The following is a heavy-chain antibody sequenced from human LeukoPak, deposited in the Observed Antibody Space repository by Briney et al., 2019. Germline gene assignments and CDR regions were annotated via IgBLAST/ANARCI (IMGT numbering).Heavy chain of an antibody. J-gene: IGHJ4*02. CDR3: ARETRSGYYCNFDY. D-gene: IGHD3-3*01. Sequence: GGSLRLSCAASGFTFSSYWMSWVRQAPGKGLEWVANIKQDGSEKYYVDSVEGRFTISRDNAKNSLYLQMNSLRAEDTAVYYCARETRSGYYCNFDYWGQGTLVTVSS. V-gene: IGHV3-7*01. CDR2: IKQDGSEK. CDR1: GFTFSSYW.